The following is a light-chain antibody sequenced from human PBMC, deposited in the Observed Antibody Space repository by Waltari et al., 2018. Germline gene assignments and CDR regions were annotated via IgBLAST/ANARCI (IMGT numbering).Light chain of an antibody. J-gene: IGLJ2*01. CDR3: QVWDRNVDHPTVI. Sequence: SYVLTQPPSVSVAPGQTATITCGGSNIANKGVHWYRQKPGQAPVRSIYDNSDRPSGIPGRFAGSNSGNTATLTFSSVEAGDEADYFCQVWDRNVDHPTVIFGGGTKLTVL. CDR1: NIANKG. V-gene: IGLV3-21*02. CDR2: DNS.